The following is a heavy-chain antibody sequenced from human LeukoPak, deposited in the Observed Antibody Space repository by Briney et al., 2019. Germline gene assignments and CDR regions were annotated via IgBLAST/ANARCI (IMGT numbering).Heavy chain of an antibody. CDR2: IDSDGSTT. CDR1: GFTFSNYW. V-gene: IGHV3-74*01. Sequence: GGSLRLSCAASGFTFSNYWMHRVRQAPGKGLVWVSRIDSDGSTTNYADSVKGRFTISRDNAKNTLYLQMNSLRAEEMAVYYCAREAYCGGDCHYFDYWGQGTLVTVSS. CDR3: AREAYCGGDCHYFDY. D-gene: IGHD2-21*02. J-gene: IGHJ4*02.